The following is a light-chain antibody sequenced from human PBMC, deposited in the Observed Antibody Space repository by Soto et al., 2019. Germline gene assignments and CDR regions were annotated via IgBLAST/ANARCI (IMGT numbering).Light chain of an antibody. CDR2: DAY. CDR1: QGVASNY. CDR3: QQRHMWPIT. Sequence: EVVLTQSPGTLSLSPGERATLSCRASQGVASNYLAWYQQKPGQAPRLLIYDAYNRATGIPPRFSGSGSGTDFTLTISSLEPEDSAVYYCQQRHMWPITFGQGTRLEIK. V-gene: IGKV3-11*01. J-gene: IGKJ5*01.